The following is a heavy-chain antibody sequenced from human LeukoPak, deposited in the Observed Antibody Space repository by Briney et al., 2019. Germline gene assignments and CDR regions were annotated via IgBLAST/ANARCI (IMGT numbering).Heavy chain of an antibody. CDR1: GFTFSSYA. J-gene: IGHJ1*01. V-gene: IGHV3-48*04. D-gene: IGHD3-22*01. Sequence: PGGSLRLSCAASGFTFSSYAMHWVRQAPGKGLEWVSYISSSGSTIYYADSVKGRFTISRDNAKNSLYLQMNSLRAEDTAVYYCARAAHYYYDSSGYQGHWGQGTLVTVSS. CDR3: ARAAHYYYDSSGYQGH. CDR2: ISSSGSTI.